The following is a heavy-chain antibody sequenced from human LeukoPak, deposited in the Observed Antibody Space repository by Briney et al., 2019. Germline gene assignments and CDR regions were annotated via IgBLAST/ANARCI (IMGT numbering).Heavy chain of an antibody. D-gene: IGHD2-2*01. V-gene: IGHV3-23*01. Sequence: ISSSGSTIYYADSVKGRFTISRDNSKNTLYLQMSSLRGEDTAIYYCAKDRTVCSSASCYEYGYDYWGQGTLVTVSS. CDR3: AKDRTVCSSASCYEYGYDY. J-gene: IGHJ4*02. CDR2: ISSSGSTI.